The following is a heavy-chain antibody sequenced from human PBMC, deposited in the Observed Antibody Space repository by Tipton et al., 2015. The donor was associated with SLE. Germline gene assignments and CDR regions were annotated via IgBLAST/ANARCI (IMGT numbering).Heavy chain of an antibody. J-gene: IGHJ3*02. V-gene: IGHV3-53*01. CDR3: ARESEQEAPFHI. D-gene: IGHD3-3*01. Sequence: SLRLSCAASGFTVSSNYMTWVRQAPGKGLEWVSVIYSGGSTHYADSVKGRFTISRDNAENSLYLQMNSLRAEDTAVYYCARESEQEAPFHIWGQGTMVTVSS. CDR2: IYSGGST. CDR1: GFTVSSNY.